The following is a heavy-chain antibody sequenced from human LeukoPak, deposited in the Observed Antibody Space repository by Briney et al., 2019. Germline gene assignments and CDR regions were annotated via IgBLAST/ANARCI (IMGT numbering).Heavy chain of an antibody. Sequence: ASVKVSCKASGYTFTGYYMHWVRQAPGQGLEWMGWINPNNGGTNYAQKFQGRVTMTRDTSISTAYMELSRLRSDDTAVYYCARGSGWYEYFDYWGQGTLVTVSS. D-gene: IGHD6-19*01. CDR3: ARGSGWYEYFDY. J-gene: IGHJ4*02. V-gene: IGHV1-2*02. CDR2: INPNNGGT. CDR1: GYTFTGYY.